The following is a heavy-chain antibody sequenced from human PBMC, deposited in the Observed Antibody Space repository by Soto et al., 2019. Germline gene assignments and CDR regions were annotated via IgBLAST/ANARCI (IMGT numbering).Heavy chain of an antibody. V-gene: IGHV1-69*01. CDR3: ALWGFRDGNNSKYNYSGMDV. CDR1: GGTFNRYT. CDR2: IIPIFGTA. J-gene: IGHJ6*02. D-gene: IGHD1-1*01. Sequence: VQLVQSGAEVKKPGSSVKLSCKASGGTFNRYTISWVRQAPGQGLEWMGGIIPIFGTANYAQKFQGRVGMMADESTSAAYMERRRLRSEDTAVYYCALWGFRDGNNSKYNYSGMDVWGQGTTVTVSS.